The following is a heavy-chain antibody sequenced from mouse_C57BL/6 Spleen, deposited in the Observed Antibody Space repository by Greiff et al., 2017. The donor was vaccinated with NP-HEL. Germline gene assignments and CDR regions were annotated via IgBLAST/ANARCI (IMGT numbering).Heavy chain of an antibody. J-gene: IGHJ3*01. CDR2: ISDGGSYT. CDR3: ARERGYGHYYVDY. D-gene: IGHD1-2*01. V-gene: IGHV5-4*01. CDR1: GFTFSSYA. Sequence: EVKLVESGGGLVKPGGSLKLSCAASGFTFSSYAMSWVRQTPEKRLEWVATISDGGSYTYYPDNGKGRFTISRDKAKNNLYLQMSHLKSEDTAMYYCARERGYGHYYVDYWGQGTLVTVSA.